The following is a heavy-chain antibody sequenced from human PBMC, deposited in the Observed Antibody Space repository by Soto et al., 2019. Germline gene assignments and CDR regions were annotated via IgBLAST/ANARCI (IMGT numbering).Heavy chain of an antibody. CDR2: IYYSGST. V-gene: IGHV4-39*01. CDR1: GGSISSSSYY. D-gene: IGHD3-3*01. J-gene: IGHJ6*03. Sequence: SETLSLTCTVSGGSISSSSYYWGWIRQPPGKGLEWIGSIYYSGSTYYNPSLKSRVTISVDTSKNQFSLKLSSVTAADTAVYYCARHLHDFRKVGMAYYYYYYMDVWGKGTTVTVSS. CDR3: ARHLHDFRKVGMAYYYYYYMDV.